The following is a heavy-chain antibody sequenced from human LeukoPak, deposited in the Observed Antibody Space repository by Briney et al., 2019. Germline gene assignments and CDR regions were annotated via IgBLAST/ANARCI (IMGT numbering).Heavy chain of an antibody. Sequence: EASVKVSCKASGGTFSSYAISWVRQAPGQGLEWMGGIIPIFGTANYAQKFQGRVTITTDESTSTAYMELSSLRSEDTAVYYCARAPMVRGIIITAYYFDYWGQGTLVTVSS. V-gene: IGHV1-69*05. J-gene: IGHJ4*02. CDR3: ARAPMVRGIIITAYYFDY. CDR2: IIPIFGTA. CDR1: GGTFSSYA. D-gene: IGHD3-10*01.